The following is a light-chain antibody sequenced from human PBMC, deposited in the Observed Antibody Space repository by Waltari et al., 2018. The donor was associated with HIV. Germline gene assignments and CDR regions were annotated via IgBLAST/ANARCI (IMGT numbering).Light chain of an antibody. CDR3: LLSYSGVRV. J-gene: IGLJ3*02. CDR1: PGSVSRRNY. V-gene: IGLV7-46*01. CDR2: DTE. Sequence: QAVVTQEPSLSVSPGGTVTVTCASSPGSVSRRNYVHWIQLKPGQAPRTLIYDTEKRHPWTPGRFSGSLVGGRAALTLSGALTDDEADYYCLLSYSGVRVFGGGTKLTV.